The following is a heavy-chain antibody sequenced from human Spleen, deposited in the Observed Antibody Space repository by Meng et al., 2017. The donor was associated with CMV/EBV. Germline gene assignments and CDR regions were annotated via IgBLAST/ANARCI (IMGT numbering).Heavy chain of an antibody. CDR2: VMPISGTS. CDR3: ATAQFGFLEWFHS. V-gene: IGHV1-69*06. D-gene: IGHD3-3*01. Sequence: KATGDTFRTYVISWVRQAPGQGLEWMGGVMPISGTSKYAQRFQGRVTMTADRSTSTAYMELSRLTSDDTGVYYCATAQFGFLEWFHSWGQGTRVTVSS. J-gene: IGHJ5*01. CDR1: GDTFRTYV.